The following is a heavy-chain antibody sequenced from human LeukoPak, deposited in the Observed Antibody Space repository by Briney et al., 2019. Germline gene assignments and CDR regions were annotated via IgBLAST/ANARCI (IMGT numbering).Heavy chain of an antibody. CDR1: GFTFSNYW. CDR2: VKSDGSST. V-gene: IGHV3-74*01. D-gene: IGHD1-26*01. J-gene: IGHJ3*01. CDR3: ARAGRIAEAISYAFDL. Sequence: GGSLRLSCAASGFTFSNYWMHWVRHAPGKGLVWVSLVKSDGSSTNYADSVKGRFTISRDNAKNTLFLQMNSLRVEDTAVYYCARAGRIAEAISYAFDLWGQGTTVTVSS.